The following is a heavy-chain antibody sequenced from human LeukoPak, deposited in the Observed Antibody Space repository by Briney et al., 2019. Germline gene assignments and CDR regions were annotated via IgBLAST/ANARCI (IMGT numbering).Heavy chain of an antibody. V-gene: IGHV3-21*01. D-gene: IGHD2-2*01. CDR2: ISPKSDFI. CDR1: GFGFNYYD. J-gene: IGHJ5*02. CDR3: ARADCSSSTCYLRRSWFDP. Sequence: PGGSLRLSCAGSGFGFNYYDMNWVRQAPGKGLEWVSSISPKSDFIYYSDSVRGRFTISRDNAENSLYLQMNSLRAEDTAVYYCARADCSSSTCYLRRSWFDPWGQGTLVTVSS.